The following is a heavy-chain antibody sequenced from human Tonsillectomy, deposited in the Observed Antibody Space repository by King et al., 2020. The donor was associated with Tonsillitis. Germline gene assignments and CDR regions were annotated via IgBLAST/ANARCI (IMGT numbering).Heavy chain of an antibody. Sequence: QLQESGPGLVRPSETLSLTCTVSGDSINSTNYYWGWIRQPPGKGLEWIGSFYYSGTTYYNPSLTSRVTISVDTSKNQFFLKMTSVTAADTAVFYCARSLSSSAFWNGYYYYFDYWGQGTLVTVSS. CDR2: FYYSGTT. D-gene: IGHD3-3*01. J-gene: IGHJ4*02. CDR3: ARSLSSSAFWNGYYYYFDY. CDR1: GDSINSTNYY. V-gene: IGHV4-39*01.